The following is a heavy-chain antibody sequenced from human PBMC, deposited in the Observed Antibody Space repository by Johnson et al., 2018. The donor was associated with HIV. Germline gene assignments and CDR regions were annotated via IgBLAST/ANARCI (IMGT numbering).Heavy chain of an antibody. V-gene: IGHV3-9*01. CDR3: ARAFGSAFDI. J-gene: IGHJ3*02. CDR1: GFIFDDYA. D-gene: IGHD1-14*01. CDR2: ISWNSGSI. Sequence: VQLVESGGGLLQPGRSLRLSCAASGFIFDDYAMYWVRQAPGKGLEWVSGISWNSGSIDYADSVKGRFTISRDNAKNSLYLQMNSLRAEDTAVYYCARAFGSAFDIWGQGTMVTVSS.